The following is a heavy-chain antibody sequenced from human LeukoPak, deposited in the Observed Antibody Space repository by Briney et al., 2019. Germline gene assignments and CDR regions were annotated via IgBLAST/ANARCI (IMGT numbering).Heavy chain of an antibody. CDR1: GYSISIGYY. CDR3: ARHYSDIVGDHYFDY. Sequence: SETLSLTCAVSGYSISIGYYWGWIRQPPGKGLEWIGSVYRTGNTYYNLSLKSRVTISVDTSKNQFSLKVDSVTAADTAVYYCARHYSDIVGDHYFDYWGQGTLVTVSS. D-gene: IGHD2-15*01. J-gene: IGHJ4*02. V-gene: IGHV4-38-2*01. CDR2: VYRTGNT.